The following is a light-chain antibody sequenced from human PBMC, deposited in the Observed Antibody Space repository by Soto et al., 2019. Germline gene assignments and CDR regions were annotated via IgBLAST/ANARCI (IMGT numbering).Light chain of an antibody. Sequence: EKVMTQSPATLSVSPGERATLSCRASQSIGSNFAWYQQKPGQSPRLLIYDASTRATGVPARFSGSGSGTDFTLTISSLQSEDFAVYYCQQYNNWSQTFGQGTKLEIK. CDR2: DAS. CDR3: QQYNNWSQT. CDR1: QSIGSN. J-gene: IGKJ1*01. V-gene: IGKV3-15*01.